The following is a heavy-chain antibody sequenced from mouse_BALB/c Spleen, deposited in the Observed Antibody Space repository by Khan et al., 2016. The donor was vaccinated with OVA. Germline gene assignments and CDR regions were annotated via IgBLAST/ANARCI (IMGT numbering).Heavy chain of an antibody. D-gene: IGHD1-1*01. J-gene: IGHJ2*01. CDR2: ISPNSADV. Sequence: QMQLKQSGAELVRPGVSVKISCKGSGYTFTDFSMLWVKQSPAQSLEWIGVISPNSADVTYNQNFKGKATMTVDKSSSTAYMELARLTSEDSAVYYWARGGVRWDFDYWGQGTTVTVSS. V-gene: IGHV1S137*01. CDR1: GYTFTDFS. CDR3: ARGGVRWDFDY.